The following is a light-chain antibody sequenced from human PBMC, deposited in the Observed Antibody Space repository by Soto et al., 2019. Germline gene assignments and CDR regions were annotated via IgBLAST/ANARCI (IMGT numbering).Light chain of an antibody. J-gene: IGLJ1*01. V-gene: IGLV1-51*01. CDR2: DDN. CDR1: SSNIGGNS. CDR3: GSWDSCLSADV. Sequence: QSVLTQPPSVSAAPGQKVTISCSGSSSNIGGNSVSWYQQLPGSAPKLLIYDDNKRPSGIPDRFSGSKSGTSATLGITGFQTGDEADYYCGSWDSCLSADVFGTGTKVTVL.